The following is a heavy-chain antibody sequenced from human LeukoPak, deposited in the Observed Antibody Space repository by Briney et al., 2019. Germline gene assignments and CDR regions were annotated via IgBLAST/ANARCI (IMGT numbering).Heavy chain of an antibody. CDR2: INPRSGGT. D-gene: IGHD2-21*01. J-gene: IGHJ4*02. CDR1: GYIFINYH. Sequence: ASVKVSCKASGYIFINYHVHWVRQAPGQGLEWMGLINPRSGGTNYAQKFRGRVTMTRDTSINTAYLELISLRSDDTAVYYCSNVLIPIPYWGQGTLVTVSS. CDR3: SNVLIPIPY. V-gene: IGHV1-2*02.